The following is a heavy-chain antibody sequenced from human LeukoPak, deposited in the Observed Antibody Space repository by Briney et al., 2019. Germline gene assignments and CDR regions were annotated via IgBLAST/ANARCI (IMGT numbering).Heavy chain of an antibody. CDR3: ARGEGITGTTTPFDY. CDR1: GFTFSSYA. D-gene: IGHD1-7*01. Sequence: GGSLRLSCAASGFTFSSYAMHWVRQAPGKGLEWVAVMSYDGSNKYYADSVKGRFTISRDNSKNTLYLQMNSLRAEDTAVYYCARGEGITGTTTPFDYWGQGTLVTVSS. J-gene: IGHJ4*02. V-gene: IGHV3-30*04. CDR2: MSYDGSNK.